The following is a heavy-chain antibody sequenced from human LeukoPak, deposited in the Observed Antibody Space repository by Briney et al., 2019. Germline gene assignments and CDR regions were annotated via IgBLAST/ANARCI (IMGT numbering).Heavy chain of an antibody. D-gene: IGHD4-11*01. Sequence: GGSLRLSCAASRFTFSSYAMHWVRQAPGKGLEWVAVISYDGSNKYYADSVKGRFTISRDNSKNTLYLQMNSLRAEDTAVYYCARTTTQVNMDVWGKGTTVTVSS. V-gene: IGHV3-30*04. J-gene: IGHJ6*03. CDR3: ARTTTQVNMDV. CDR2: ISYDGSNK. CDR1: RFTFSSYA.